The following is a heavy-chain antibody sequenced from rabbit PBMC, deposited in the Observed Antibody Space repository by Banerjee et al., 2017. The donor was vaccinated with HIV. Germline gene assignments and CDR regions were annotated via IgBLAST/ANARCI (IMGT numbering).Heavy chain of an antibody. CDR2: INAITGKA. Sequence: QEQLVESGGGLVKPEGSLKLSCTASGFSFSNKAVMCWVRQAPGKGLEWIACINAITGKAVYASWAKGRFTFSKTSSTTVTLQMTSLTAADTATYFCARDVGKSGFATDWLDLWGQGTLVTVS. CDR3: ARDVGKSGFATDWLDL. CDR1: GFSFSNKAV. V-gene: IGHV1S45*01. D-gene: IGHD6-1*01. J-gene: IGHJ5*01.